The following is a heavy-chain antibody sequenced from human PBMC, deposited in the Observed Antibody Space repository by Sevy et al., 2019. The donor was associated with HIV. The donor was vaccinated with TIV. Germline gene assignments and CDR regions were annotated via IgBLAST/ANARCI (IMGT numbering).Heavy chain of an antibody. CDR3: ARVPTIFTEVNWFDP. V-gene: IGHV1-2*02. CDR1: GYTFTAYY. CDR2: INPNSGDT. Sequence: ASVKVSCKASGYTFTAYYIHWVRQAPGQGLEYMGWINPNSGDTNYAQNFQGRVTMTSDTSISTGYMDLNRLRSDDTAVYYCARVPTIFTEVNWFDPWGQGTLVTVSS. D-gene: IGHD3-3*01. J-gene: IGHJ5*02.